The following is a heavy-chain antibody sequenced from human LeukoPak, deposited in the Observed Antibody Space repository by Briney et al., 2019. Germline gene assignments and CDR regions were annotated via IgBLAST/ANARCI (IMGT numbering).Heavy chain of an antibody. Sequence: GGSLRLSCAASGFTFSSSDMHWVRQPTGKGLEWVSAIGTIGDTYYPGSVKGRFTISRENAKNTLYLQMNSLRAGDTAVYYCARDPYSGNYGNYYYYYMDVWGKGTTVTISS. V-gene: IGHV3-13*01. CDR3: ARDPYSGNYGNYYYYYMDV. CDR1: GFTFSSSD. D-gene: IGHD1-26*01. CDR2: IGTIGDT. J-gene: IGHJ6*03.